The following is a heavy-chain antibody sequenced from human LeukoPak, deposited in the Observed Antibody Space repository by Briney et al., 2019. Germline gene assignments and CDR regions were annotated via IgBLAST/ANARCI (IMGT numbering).Heavy chain of an antibody. CDR2: IYYSGST. CDR1: GGSISSGDYY. D-gene: IGHD5-12*01. CDR3: ARDLATALMDV. Sequence: TRSLTCTVSGGSISSGDYYWSWIRQPPGRGLEWIGYIYYSGSTYYNPSLKSRVTISVDTSKNQFSLKLISVTAADTAVYYCARDLATALMDVWGKGTTVTVSS. V-gene: IGHV4-30-4*08. J-gene: IGHJ6*04.